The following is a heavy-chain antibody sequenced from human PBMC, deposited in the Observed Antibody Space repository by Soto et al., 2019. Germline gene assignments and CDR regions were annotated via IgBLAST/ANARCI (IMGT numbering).Heavy chain of an antibody. CDR2: INPATGAA. CDR3: ARGGGVGVAGSAAFDM. J-gene: IGHJ3*02. CDR1: GYPVTAYY. D-gene: IGHD3-3*01. Sequence: QLHLVQSGAVVKKPGASVTVSCSASGYPVTAYYMHWVRQAPGRGLEWMGGINPATGAAKYTQTFQGRVPRTRDTSTSTGFMELGGLTSEDPAGFYWARGGGVGVAGSAAFDMWGQGTLVTVSS. V-gene: IGHV1-2*02.